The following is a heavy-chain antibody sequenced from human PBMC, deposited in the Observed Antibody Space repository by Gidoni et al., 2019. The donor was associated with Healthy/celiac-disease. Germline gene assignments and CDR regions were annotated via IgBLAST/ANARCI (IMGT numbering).Heavy chain of an antibody. Sequence: QVQLVESGGGVVQPGRSLRLSCAASGFTFSSYGRPWVRQAPGKGLEWVAVIWYDGSNKYYADSVKGRFTISRDNSKNTLYLQMNSLRAEDTAVYYCARLDIVVVPAAMTYYYYGMDVWGQGTTVTVSS. V-gene: IGHV3-33*01. CDR2: IWYDGSNK. CDR3: ARLDIVVVPAAMTYYYYGMDV. D-gene: IGHD2-2*03. J-gene: IGHJ6*02. CDR1: GFTFSSYG.